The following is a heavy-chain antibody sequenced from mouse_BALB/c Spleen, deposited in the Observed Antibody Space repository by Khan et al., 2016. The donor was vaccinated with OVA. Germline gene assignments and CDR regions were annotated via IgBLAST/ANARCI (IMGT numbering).Heavy chain of an antibody. CDR2: IWSAGST. Sequence: VQLVESGPGLVAPSQSLSITCTISGFPLTYYGVHWVRQPPGKGLEWLVVIWSAGSTTYNSALKSRLTISKANSKCQVFLKMNSLQTDDTAMYYCARQPHGHYNIIDYWGQGTSVTVSS. J-gene: IGHJ4*01. CDR3: ARQPHGHYNIIDY. D-gene: IGHD1-1*01. V-gene: IGHV2-6-1*01. CDR1: GFPLTYYG.